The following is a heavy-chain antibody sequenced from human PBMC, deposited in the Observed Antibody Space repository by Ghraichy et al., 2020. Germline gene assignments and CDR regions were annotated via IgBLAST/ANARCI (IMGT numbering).Heavy chain of an antibody. Sequence: GSLRLSCAASGFNFKNYAMSWVRQAPGKGLEWVSSLSNSGGATFYADSVKGRFTVSRDNSKSTLYLQVNSLRAEDTAIYYCAKYPIHIVVVTAIFDYWGQGTLGTVAS. CDR1: GFNFKNYA. D-gene: IGHD2-21*02. J-gene: IGHJ4*02. CDR2: LSNSGGAT. CDR3: AKYPIHIVVVTAIFDY. V-gene: IGHV3-23*01.